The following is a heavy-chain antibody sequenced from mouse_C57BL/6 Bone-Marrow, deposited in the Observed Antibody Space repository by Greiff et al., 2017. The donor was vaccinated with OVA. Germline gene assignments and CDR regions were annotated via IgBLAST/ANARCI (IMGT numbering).Heavy chain of an antibody. D-gene: IGHD1-1*01. Sequence: LQESGAELVKPGASVKISCKASGYAFSSYWMNWVKQRPGKGLEWIGQIYPGDGDTNYNGKFKGKATLTADKSSSTAYMQLSSLTSEDSAVYFCARRCYGSSYDYWGQGTTLTVSS. V-gene: IGHV1-80*01. CDR3: ARRCYGSSYDY. CDR1: GYAFSSYW. CDR2: IYPGDGDT. J-gene: IGHJ2*01.